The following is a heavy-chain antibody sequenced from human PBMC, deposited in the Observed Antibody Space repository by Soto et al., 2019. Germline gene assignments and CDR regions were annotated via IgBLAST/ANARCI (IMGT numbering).Heavy chain of an antibody. CDR1: GFTFSSYS. CDR2: ISSSSSYI. CDR3: ARERGVHYYGSGSYYPGDY. Sequence: EVQLVESGGGLVQPGGSLRLSCAASGFTFSSYSMNWVRQAPGKGLEWVSSISSSSSYIYYADSVKGRFTISRDNAKNSLYLRMNSLRAEDTAVYYCARERGVHYYGSGSYYPGDYWGQGTLVTVSS. V-gene: IGHV3-21*01. D-gene: IGHD3-10*01. J-gene: IGHJ4*02.